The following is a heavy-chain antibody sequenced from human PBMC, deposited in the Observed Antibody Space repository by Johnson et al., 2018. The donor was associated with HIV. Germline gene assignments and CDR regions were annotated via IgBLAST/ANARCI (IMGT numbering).Heavy chain of an antibody. CDR3: AKGPVDYGGNYDGFGI. J-gene: IGHJ3*02. CDR1: GFTFSTYV. CDR2: ISYDGSNK. V-gene: IGHV3-30*18. Sequence: QEQLVESGGGVVQPGRSLRLSCAASGFTFSTYVMHWVRQAPGKGLEWVAVISYDGSNKYYADSVKGRFTISRDNSKNTLYLQMNSLRAEDTAVYFCAKGPVDYGGNYDGFGIWGQGTMVTVSS. D-gene: IGHD4-23*01.